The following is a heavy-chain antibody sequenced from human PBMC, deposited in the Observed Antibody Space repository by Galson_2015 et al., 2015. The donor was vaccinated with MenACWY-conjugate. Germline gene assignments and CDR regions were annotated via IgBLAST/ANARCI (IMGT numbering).Heavy chain of an antibody. CDR3: ARGRGIAAAGMYYYYYMDV. Sequence: SVKVSCKASGGTFSSYAISWVRQAPGQGLEWMGGIIPIFGTANYPQKFQGRVTITADESTSTAYMELSSLRSEDTAVYYCARGRGIAAAGMYYYYYMDVWGKWTTVTVSS. CDR1: GGTFSSYA. CDR2: IIPIFGTA. V-gene: IGHV1-69*13. D-gene: IGHD6-13*01. J-gene: IGHJ6*03.